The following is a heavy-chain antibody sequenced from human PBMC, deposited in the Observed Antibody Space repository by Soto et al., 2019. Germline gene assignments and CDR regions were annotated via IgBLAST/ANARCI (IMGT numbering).Heavy chain of an antibody. J-gene: IGHJ6*01. V-gene: IGHV5-10-1*01. Sequence: ESLKIARKCYGYSSTKNWIIWVRQGPVKGLEWMGRIDTSYSYSHYSPSLQGHVTISVDKSISTGYLQWSGLKASDTAMYYCARYCSSSSCSQLYGMDVWGQGTTVPVSS. CDR1: GYSSTKNW. CDR3: ARYCSSSSCSQLYGMDV. D-gene: IGHD2-15*01. CDR2: IDTSYSYS.